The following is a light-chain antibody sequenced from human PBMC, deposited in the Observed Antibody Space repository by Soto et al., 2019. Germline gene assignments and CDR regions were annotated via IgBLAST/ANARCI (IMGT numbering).Light chain of an antibody. CDR1: QSVSSY. CDR3: QQRSNWPPGLT. J-gene: IGKJ5*01. Sequence: EIVLTQSPATLSLSPGERATLSCRASQSVSSYLAWYQQKPGQAPRLLIYDASSRATGIPARFSGSGSGTDFTLTISSLEPEYFAVYYCQQRSNWPPGLTFGEGTRLEIK. CDR2: DAS. V-gene: IGKV3-11*01.